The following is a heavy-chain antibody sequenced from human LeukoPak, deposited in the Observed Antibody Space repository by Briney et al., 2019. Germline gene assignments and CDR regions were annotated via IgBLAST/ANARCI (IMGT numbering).Heavy chain of an antibody. V-gene: IGHV4-59*02. CDR1: GDSVTTYY. CDR3: ARGAAPGDF. D-gene: IGHD6-25*01. J-gene: IGHJ4*02. Sequence: SETLSLTCTVSGDSVTTYYWGWVRQPPGKGLEWVGAIYYSGNTRGSTNYNPSLKSRVTMSVDTSKNQFSLRLTSVSAADTATYFCARGAAPGDFWGQGILVIVSS. CDR2: IYYSGNTRGST.